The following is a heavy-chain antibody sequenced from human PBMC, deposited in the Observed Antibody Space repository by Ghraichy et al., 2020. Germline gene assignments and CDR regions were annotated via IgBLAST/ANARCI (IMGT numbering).Heavy chain of an antibody. CDR3: ATSPTYSSGWYTPFY. CDR2: FDPEDGET. J-gene: IGHJ4*02. CDR1: GYTLTELS. V-gene: IGHV1-24*01. D-gene: IGHD6-19*01. Sequence: ASVKVSCKVSGYTLTELSMHWVRQAPGKGLEWMGGFDPEDGETIYAQKFQGRVTMTEDTSTDTAYMELSSLRSEDTTVYYSATSPTYSSGWYTPFYWGQGTLVTVSS.